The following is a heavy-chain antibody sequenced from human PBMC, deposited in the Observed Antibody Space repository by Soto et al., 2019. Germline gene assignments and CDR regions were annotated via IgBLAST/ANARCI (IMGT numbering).Heavy chain of an antibody. J-gene: IGHJ5*02. D-gene: IGHD2-8*01. CDR2: LYDTGST. Sequence: QVQLQESGPGLVKPSETLSLTCSVSGGSISTYHWAWTRQSPERGLEWMGILYDTGSTTYNPSLKSRLSISVDRSNNYFSLKLTSVTAADTAVYYCARLGYCSTGVCYRTWGQGTLVTVSS. CDR3: ARLGYCSTGVCYRT. CDR1: GGSISTYH. V-gene: IGHV4-59*08.